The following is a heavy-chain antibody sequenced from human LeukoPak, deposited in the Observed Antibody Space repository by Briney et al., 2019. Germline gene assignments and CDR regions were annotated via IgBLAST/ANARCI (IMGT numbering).Heavy chain of an antibody. CDR1: GDSISSGDYY. V-gene: IGHV4-61*02. Sequence: PSETLSLTCTVSGDSISSGDYYWSWIRQPAGKGLEWIGRISSSGSTNYNPSLKSRVTISVDTSKNQFSLKLSSVTAADTAVYYCARDLWGEGFPEYFDYWGQGTLVTVSS. D-gene: IGHD2/OR15-2a*01. CDR3: ARDLWGEGFPEYFDY. J-gene: IGHJ4*02. CDR2: ISSSGST.